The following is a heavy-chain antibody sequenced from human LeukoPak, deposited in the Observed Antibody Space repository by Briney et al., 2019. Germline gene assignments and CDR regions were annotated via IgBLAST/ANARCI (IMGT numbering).Heavy chain of an antibody. D-gene: IGHD3-16*01. CDR1: GFTFTVYA. CDR3: ARGRGWVDH. CDR2: IHDDGIVT. V-gene: IGHV3-7*01. J-gene: IGHJ4*02. Sequence: GGSLRLSCAASGFTFTVYAMSWFRQTPGKGLEWVTNIHDDGIVTHYVDSVKGRFTISRDNARNSVYLQLNSLRGEDTALYYCARGRGWVDHWGQGTLVTVSS.